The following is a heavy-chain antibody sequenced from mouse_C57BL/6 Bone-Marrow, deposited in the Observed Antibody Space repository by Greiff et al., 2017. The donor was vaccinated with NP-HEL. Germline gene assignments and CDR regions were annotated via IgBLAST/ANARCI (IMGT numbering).Heavy chain of an antibody. V-gene: IGHV1-50*01. CDR3: AKDYYGSMAY. CDR1: GYTFTSYW. CDR2: IDPSDSYT. D-gene: IGHD1-1*01. J-gene: IGHJ3*01. Sequence: VKLQQPGAELVKPGASVKLSCKASGYTFTSYWMQWVKQRPGQGLEWIGEIDPSDSYTNYNQKFKGKATLTVDTSSSTAYMQLSSLTSEDSAVYYCAKDYYGSMAYWGQGTLVTGSA.